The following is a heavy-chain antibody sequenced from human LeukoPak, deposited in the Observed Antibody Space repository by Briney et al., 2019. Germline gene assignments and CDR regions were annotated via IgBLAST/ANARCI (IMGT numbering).Heavy chain of an antibody. J-gene: IGHJ5*02. CDR3: VWFGELARFDP. D-gene: IGHD3-10*01. Sequence: GPSLSPSRAPSGLTFSNYWMDSVRQAPGKGLEWVSRIKSDGSITSYPDAVKCRFTISRDNAKSTLYLQMNSLRAEDTAVYYCVWFGELARFDPWGQGTLVTVSS. CDR2: IKSDGSIT. V-gene: IGHV3-74*01. CDR1: GLTFSNYW.